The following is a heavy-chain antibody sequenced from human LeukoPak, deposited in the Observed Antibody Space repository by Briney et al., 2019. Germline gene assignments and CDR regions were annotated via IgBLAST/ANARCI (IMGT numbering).Heavy chain of an antibody. J-gene: IGHJ5*02. V-gene: IGHV4-59*01. CDR1: TGSISPYY. CDR2: TYYNGNT. Sequence: DPSETLSLTCRVSTGSISPYYWSWIRQPPGKGLEWIGYTYYNGNTNYSPSLKSRVTMSVDTSKKQFSLKLYSVTAADTAVYYCARAGRSGTDWFDPWGQGILVTVSS. D-gene: IGHD1-14*01. CDR3: ARAGRSGTDWFDP.